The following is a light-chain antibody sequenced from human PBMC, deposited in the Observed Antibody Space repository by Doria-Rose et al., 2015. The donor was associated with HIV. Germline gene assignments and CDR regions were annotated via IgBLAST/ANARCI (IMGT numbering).Light chain of an antibody. J-gene: IGKJ1*01. CDR1: QSFSSTY. Sequence: TQSPGTLSLSPGEGATLSCRASQSFSSTYLAWYQQKPGQAPSLLIYDGSTRATGIPDRFSASASGTDFTLTINRLEPEDFALYYCHQYGTSWTFGQGTKVEI. CDR3: HQYGTSWT. CDR2: DGS. V-gene: IGKV3-20*01.